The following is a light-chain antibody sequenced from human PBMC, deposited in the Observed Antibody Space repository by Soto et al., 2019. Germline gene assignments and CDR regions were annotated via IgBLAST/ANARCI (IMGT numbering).Light chain of an antibody. V-gene: IGKV1-39*01. CDR3: QQNYNTPIT. Sequence: DIQLTQSPSSLSASVADRVTITCRASQTITTYLSWFQQKPGKAPKLLVYGASSLQSGVPSRFSGSGSGTDFTLTISSLKPEDFATYYCQQNYNTPITFGQGTRLEIK. J-gene: IGKJ5*01. CDR1: QTITTY. CDR2: GAS.